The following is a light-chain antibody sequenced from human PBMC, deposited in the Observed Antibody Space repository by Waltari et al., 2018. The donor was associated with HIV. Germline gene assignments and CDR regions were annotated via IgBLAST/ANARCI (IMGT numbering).Light chain of an antibody. CDR2: ENN. CDR1: SSNIGNNY. J-gene: IGLJ3*02. V-gene: IGLV1-51*01. CDR3: GTWDSSLSVVV. Sequence: QSVLTQPPSVSAAPGQKVTISCSGRSSNIGNNYVSWYQQLPGTAPKLLIHENNKRPSGIPDRFSGSKSGTSATLGITGLQTGDEADYYCGTWDSSLSVVVFGGGTKLTVL.